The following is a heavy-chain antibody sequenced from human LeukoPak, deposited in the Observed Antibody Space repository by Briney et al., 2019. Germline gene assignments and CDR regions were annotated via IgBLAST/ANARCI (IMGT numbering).Heavy chain of an antibody. CDR2: INHSGST. Sequence: PSETLSLTCAVYGGSFSGYYWSWIRQPPGKGLEWIGEINHSGSTNYNPSLKSRVTISVDTSKNQFSLKLSSVTAADTAVYYCATSAVGVTSWFDPWGQGTLVTVSS. CDR3: ATSAVGVTSWFDP. D-gene: IGHD1-26*01. CDR1: GGSFSGYY. J-gene: IGHJ5*02. V-gene: IGHV4-34*01.